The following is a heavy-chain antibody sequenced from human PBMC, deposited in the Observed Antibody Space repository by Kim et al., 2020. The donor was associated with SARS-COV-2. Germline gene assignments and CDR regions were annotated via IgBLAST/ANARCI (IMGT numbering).Heavy chain of an antibody. CDR1: GGSISSSSYY. Sequence: SETLSLTCTVSGGSISSSSYYWGWIRQPPGKGLEWIGSIYYSGSTYYNPSLKSRVTISVDTSKNQFSLKLSSVTAADTAVYYCARVNCSGGSCYSDSDGYYYYGMDVWGQGTTVTVSS. D-gene: IGHD2-15*01. J-gene: IGHJ6*02. CDR3: ARVNCSGGSCYSDSDGYYYYGMDV. V-gene: IGHV4-39*07. CDR2: IYYSGST.